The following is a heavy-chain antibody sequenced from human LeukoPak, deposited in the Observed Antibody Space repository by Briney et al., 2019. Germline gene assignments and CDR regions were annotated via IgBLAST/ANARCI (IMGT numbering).Heavy chain of an antibody. Sequence: SQTLSLTCTVSGGSISSGGYYWSWIRQTPGKGLEWIGYIDYSGSTIYNPSLKSQFTISIDTSKNQFSLNLSSVTAADTAVYYCARHGSDWTFDYWGQGTLVTVSS. V-gene: IGHV4-61*08. CDR1: GGSISSGGYY. CDR2: IDYSGST. J-gene: IGHJ4*02. CDR3: ARHGSDWTFDY. D-gene: IGHD6-19*01.